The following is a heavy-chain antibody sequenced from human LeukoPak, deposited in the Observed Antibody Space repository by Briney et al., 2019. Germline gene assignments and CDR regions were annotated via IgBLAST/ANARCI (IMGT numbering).Heavy chain of an antibody. D-gene: IGHD1-26*01. CDR1: GFTFSSYA. CDR2: ISGSGGNT. CDR3: AKVWSGGIVGADY. V-gene: IGHV3-23*01. J-gene: IGHJ4*02. Sequence: GGSLRLSCAASGFTFSSYAMNWVRQAPGKGLEWVSVISGSGGNTYYADSVKGRFTISRDNSKNTLYLQMDSLRAEDTATYYCAKVWSGGIVGADYWGQGTLVTVSS.